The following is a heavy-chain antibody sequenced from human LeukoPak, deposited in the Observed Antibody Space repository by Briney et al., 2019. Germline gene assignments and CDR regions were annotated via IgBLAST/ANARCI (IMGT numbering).Heavy chain of an antibody. CDR3: ASSEGLWFGELRSYFDY. CDR1: GFTFSSYA. Sequence: PGRSLRLSCAASGFTFSSYAMHWVRQAPGKGLEWVAVISYDGSNKYYADSVKGRFTISRDNSKNTLYLQMNSLRAEDTAVYYCASSEGLWFGELRSYFDYWGQGTLVTVSS. J-gene: IGHJ4*02. D-gene: IGHD3-10*01. CDR2: ISYDGSNK. V-gene: IGHV3-30-3*01.